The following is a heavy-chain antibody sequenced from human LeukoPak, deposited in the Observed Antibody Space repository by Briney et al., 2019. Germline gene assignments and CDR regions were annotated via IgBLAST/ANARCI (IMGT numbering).Heavy chain of an antibody. Sequence: SETLSLTCTVSGGSISNTNYYWGWIRQPPGKGLEWIGSINYSGTTYYNPSLKSRLTISVDTSKNQFSLKLSSVTAADTAVYYCARGYCSSTSCPWVDYWGQGTLVTVSS. V-gene: IGHV4-39*07. CDR1: GGSISNTNYY. J-gene: IGHJ4*02. CDR2: INYSGTT. CDR3: ARGYCSSTSCPWVDY. D-gene: IGHD2-2*01.